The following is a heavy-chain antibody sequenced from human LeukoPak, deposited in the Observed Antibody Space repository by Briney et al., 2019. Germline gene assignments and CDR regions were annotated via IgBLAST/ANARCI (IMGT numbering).Heavy chain of an antibody. D-gene: IGHD6-19*01. CDR3: ARDWSRSLYSSGLAY. CDR2: INPNSGGT. J-gene: IGHJ4*02. V-gene: IGHV1-2*02. CDR1: GYTFTSYG. Sequence: ASVKVSCKASGYTFTSYGISWVRQAPGQGLEWMGWINPNSGGTNYAQKFQGRVTMTRDTSISTAYMELSRLRSDDTAVYYCARDWSRSLYSSGLAYWGQGTLVTVSS.